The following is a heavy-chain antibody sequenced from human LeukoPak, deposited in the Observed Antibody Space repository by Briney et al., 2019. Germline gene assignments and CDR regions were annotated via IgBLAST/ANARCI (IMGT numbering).Heavy chain of an antibody. CDR2: IKEDGSEK. V-gene: IGHV3-7*01. Sequence: PGGSLRLSCAASGFTFSSYWMNWVRQAPGKGLEWVATIKEDGSEKYYVDSVKGRFTISRDNAKNSLYLQLNGMRAEDTAVYYCARRGSYLDYWGQGTLVTVSS. CDR1: GFTFSSYW. J-gene: IGHJ4*02. D-gene: IGHD1-26*01. CDR3: ARRGSYLDY.